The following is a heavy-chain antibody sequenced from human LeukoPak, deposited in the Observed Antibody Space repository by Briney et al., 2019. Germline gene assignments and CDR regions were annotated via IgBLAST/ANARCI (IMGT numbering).Heavy chain of an antibody. CDR1: GYTFTSYG. CDR2: ISAYNGNT. J-gene: IGHJ6*02. V-gene: IGHV1-18*01. CDR3: AQTSGYEYSLYYYYGMDV. D-gene: IGHD5-12*01. Sequence: ASVKVSCKASGYTFTSYGISWVRQAPGQGLEWMGWISAYNGNTNYAQKLQGRVTMTTDTSTSTAYMELRSLRSDDTAVYYCAQTSGYEYSLYYYYGMDVWGQGTTVTVSS.